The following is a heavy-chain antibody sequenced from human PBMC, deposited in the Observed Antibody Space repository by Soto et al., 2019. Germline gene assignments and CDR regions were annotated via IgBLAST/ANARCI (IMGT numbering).Heavy chain of an antibody. Sequence: QVQLVQSGAEVKKPGSSVKVSCKASGGTFSSYAISWVRQAPGQGLEWMGGIIPIFGTANYAQKFQGRVTITADESTSEAYMEQSSRRSEDTAVDYCARGGTMVRGQAVDWFDPWGQGTLVTVSS. V-gene: IGHV1-69*12. CDR3: ARGGTMVRGQAVDWFDP. D-gene: IGHD3-10*01. CDR2: IIPIFGTA. CDR1: GGTFSSYA. J-gene: IGHJ5*02.